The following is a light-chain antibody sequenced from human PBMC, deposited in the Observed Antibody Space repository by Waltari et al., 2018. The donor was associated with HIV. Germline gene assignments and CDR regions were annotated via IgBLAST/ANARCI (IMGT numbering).Light chain of an antibody. CDR3: QQYKQLPPYI. CDR1: QSINTA. CDR2: DVS. J-gene: IGKJ2*01. Sequence: MTQSPATLSVSPGERATLFCRASQSINTALAWYQQKPGQAPRLLIYDVSTRATGVPTRFSGGGSGTEFTLTISSLQSEDFGVYYCQQYKQLPPYIFGQGTKLEI. V-gene: IGKV3-15*01.